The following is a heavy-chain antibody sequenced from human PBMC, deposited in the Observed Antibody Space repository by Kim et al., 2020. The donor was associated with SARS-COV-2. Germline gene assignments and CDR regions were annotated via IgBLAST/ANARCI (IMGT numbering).Heavy chain of an antibody. Sequence: ASVKVSCKASGYTFTSYAMNWVRQAPGQGLEWMGWINTNTGNPTYAQGFTGRFVFSLDTSVSTAYLQISSLKAEDTAVYYFARDTETGRSGYEGNWFDPWGQGTLVTVSS. CDR1: GYTFTSYA. V-gene: IGHV7-4-1*02. J-gene: IGHJ5*02. CDR3: ARDTETGRSGYEGNWFDP. D-gene: IGHD5-12*01. CDR2: INTNTGNP.